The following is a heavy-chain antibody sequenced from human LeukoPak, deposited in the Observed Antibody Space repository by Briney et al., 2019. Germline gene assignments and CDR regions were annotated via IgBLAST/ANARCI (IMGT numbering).Heavy chain of an antibody. CDR1: AFTFSDYY. D-gene: IGHD4-17*01. V-gene: IGHV3-11*04. J-gene: IGHJ4*02. CDR3: TRYGSASSDY. Sequence: GGSLRLSCAASAFTFSDYYMNWIRQAPGKWLEWISYIGSTGSITSYADSVQGRFTISRDNAKNSLYLQMNSLRAEDTAVYYCTRYGSASSDYWGQGTLVTVSS. CDR2: IGSTGSIT.